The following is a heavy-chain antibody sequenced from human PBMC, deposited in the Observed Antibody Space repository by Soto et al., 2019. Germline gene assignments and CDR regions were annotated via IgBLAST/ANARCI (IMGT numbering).Heavy chain of an antibody. CDR3: ARDDQWAFDV. V-gene: IGHV3-48*02. CDR2: ISVGGGSI. Sequence: EVQLVESGGGLVQPRRSLRISCAASGFTFSRYAMNWVRQAPGKGLEWVSYISVGGGSIFYSDSVKGRFTISRDDAQNSMYLQMNSLRDEDTDLYSCARDDQWAFDVWGQGTMVIVSS. CDR1: GFTFSRYA. D-gene: IGHD6-19*01. J-gene: IGHJ3*01.